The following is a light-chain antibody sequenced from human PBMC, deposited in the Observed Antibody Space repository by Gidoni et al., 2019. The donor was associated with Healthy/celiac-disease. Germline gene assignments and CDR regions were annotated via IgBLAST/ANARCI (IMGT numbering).Light chain of an antibody. CDR3: QQYDNLPYT. V-gene: IGKV1-33*01. J-gene: IGKJ2*01. CDR2: DAS. Sequence: DIKMTQSPSSLSASVGDRVTITCQASQDLSNYLNWYKQKPGKAPKLLIYDASNLETGVPSRFSGSGSGTDFTFTISSLQPEDFATYYCQQYDNLPYTFGQGTKLEIK. CDR1: QDLSNY.